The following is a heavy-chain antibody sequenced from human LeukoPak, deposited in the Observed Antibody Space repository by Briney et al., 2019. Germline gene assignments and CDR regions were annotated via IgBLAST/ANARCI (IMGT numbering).Heavy chain of an antibody. Sequence: SETLSLTCAVYGGSFSGYYWSWIRQPPGKGLEWIGEINHSGGTNYNPSLKSRVTISVDTSKNQFSLKLSSVTAADTAVYYCARRRGITMVRGAQYYFDYWGQGTLVTVSS. CDR2: INHSGGT. D-gene: IGHD3-10*01. CDR3: ARRRGITMVRGAQYYFDY. J-gene: IGHJ4*02. V-gene: IGHV4-34*01. CDR1: GGSFSGYY.